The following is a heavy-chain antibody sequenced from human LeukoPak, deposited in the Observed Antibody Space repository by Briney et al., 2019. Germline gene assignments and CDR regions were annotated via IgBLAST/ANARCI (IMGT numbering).Heavy chain of an antibody. J-gene: IGHJ4*02. D-gene: IGHD3-22*01. Sequence: GGSLRLSCAASGFTFSSYAMSWVRQAPGKGLEWVSAISGSGGSTYYADSVKGRFTISRDDSKNTAYLQMNSLKTEDTAVYYCTLHYYDSSGYYPLHDYWGQGTLVTVSS. CDR3: TLHYYDSSGYYPLHDY. CDR2: ISGSGGST. V-gene: IGHV3-23*01. CDR1: GFTFSSYA.